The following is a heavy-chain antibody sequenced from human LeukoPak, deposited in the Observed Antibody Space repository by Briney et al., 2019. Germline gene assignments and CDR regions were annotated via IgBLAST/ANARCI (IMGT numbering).Heavy chain of an antibody. D-gene: IGHD1-1*01. Sequence: SETLSFTCTVSGGSISGYYWSWIRQPPGKGLEWIGLIHYTGTTNYNPSLKSRVTISLDTSKNQFSLNLSSVTAADTAVYYCARDAGHQLSRRNYYAMDVWGQGTTVTVSS. V-gene: IGHV4-59*12. J-gene: IGHJ6*02. CDR2: IHYTGTT. CDR3: ARDAGHQLSRRNYYAMDV. CDR1: GGSISGYY.